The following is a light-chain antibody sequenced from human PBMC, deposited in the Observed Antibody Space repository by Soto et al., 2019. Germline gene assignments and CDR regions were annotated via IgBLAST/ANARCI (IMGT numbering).Light chain of an antibody. CDR3: QQRHMWPIT. Sequence: EIVLTQSPGTLSLSPGGRSTLSCRASQSVSSSYLDWYQLKHGQAPRLLIYDASNRATGIPARLSGSGYGTDLTITISSIEPEDSEVYYCQQRHMWPITFGHGTRLEIK. J-gene: IGKJ5*01. CDR2: DAS. V-gene: IGKV3-11*01. CDR1: QSVSSSY.